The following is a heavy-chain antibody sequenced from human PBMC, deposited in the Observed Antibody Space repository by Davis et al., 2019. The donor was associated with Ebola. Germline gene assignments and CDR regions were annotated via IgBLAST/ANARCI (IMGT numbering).Heavy chain of an antibody. CDR1: GYTFTSYD. V-gene: IGHV1-8*01. Sequence: AASVKVSCKASGYTFTSYDINWVRQATGQGLEWMGWMNPNSGNTGYAQKFQGRVTITRDTSASTAYMELSSLRSEDTAVYYCATAHRYNWKFTYWGQGTLVTVSS. CDR2: MNPNSGNT. CDR3: ATAHRYNWKFTY. J-gene: IGHJ4*02. D-gene: IGHD1-20*01.